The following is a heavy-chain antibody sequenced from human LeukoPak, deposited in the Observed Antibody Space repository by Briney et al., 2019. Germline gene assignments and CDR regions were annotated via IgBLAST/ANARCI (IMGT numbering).Heavy chain of an antibody. V-gene: IGHV5-51*01. CDR3: ASYYGSGSYYHEPYDAFDI. Sequence: GESLNISWKGSGYSFTSYRIGWVRQMPGKGLGWIGIIYPGDSDTRYSPSFQGQVTISADKSISTAYLQWSSLKASDTAMYYCASYYGSGSYYHEPYDAFDIWGQGTMVTVSS. J-gene: IGHJ3*02. CDR1: GYSFTSYR. D-gene: IGHD3-10*01. CDR2: IYPGDSDT.